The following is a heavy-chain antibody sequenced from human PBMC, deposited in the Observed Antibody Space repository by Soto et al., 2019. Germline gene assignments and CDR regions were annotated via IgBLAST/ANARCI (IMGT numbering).Heavy chain of an antibody. CDR1: GGSISSGDYY. J-gene: IGHJ3*02. CDR2: IYYSGST. Sequence: QVQLQESGPGLVKPSQTLSLTCTVSGGSISSGDYYWSWIRQPPGKGLEWIGYIYYSGSTYYNPSLKSRVTLSLDTSKNQFSLKLRSVTAADTAVYYCARVALSDGDAFDIWGQGTMVTVSS. V-gene: IGHV4-30-4*01. CDR3: ARVALSDGDAFDI.